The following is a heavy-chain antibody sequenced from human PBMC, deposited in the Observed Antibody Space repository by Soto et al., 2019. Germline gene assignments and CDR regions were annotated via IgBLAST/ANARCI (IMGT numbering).Heavy chain of an antibody. J-gene: IGHJ4*02. CDR3: ARRWSGIDY. CDR2: ISYSGYT. D-gene: IGHD3-3*01. CDR1: GGSLTSYF. V-gene: IGHV4-59*08. Sequence: QVQLQESGPGRVKPSETPSLNCSVSGGSLTSYFWSWIRQPPGKGLEWLGYISYSGYTNYNPSLKSRVTISRDTSKNQFSLRLTSVTAAYTAVYYCARRWSGIDYWGQGTLVTVSS.